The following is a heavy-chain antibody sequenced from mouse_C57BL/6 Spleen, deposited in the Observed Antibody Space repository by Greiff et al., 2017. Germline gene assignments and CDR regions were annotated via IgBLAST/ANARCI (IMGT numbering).Heavy chain of an antibody. J-gene: IGHJ3*01. CDR3: AMYYDYDEGFAY. CDR2: INPNNGGT. V-gene: IGHV1-22*01. CDR1: GYTFTDYN. Sequence: EVQLLQSGPELVKPGASVKMSCKASGYTFTDYNMPWVKQSHGKSLEWIGYINPNNGGTSYNQKFKGKATLTVNKSSSTAYMELRSLTSEDSAVYYCAMYYDYDEGFAYWGQGTLVTVSA. D-gene: IGHD2-4*01.